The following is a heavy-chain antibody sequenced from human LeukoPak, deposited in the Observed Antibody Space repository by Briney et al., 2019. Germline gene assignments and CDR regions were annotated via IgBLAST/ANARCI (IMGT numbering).Heavy chain of an antibody. J-gene: IGHJ4*02. V-gene: IGHV4-34*01. D-gene: IGHD3-22*01. CDR2: INHSGST. Sequence: SETLSLTCAVYGGSFSGYYWSWIRQPPGKGLEWIGEINHSGSTNYNPSLKSRVTISVDTSKNQFSLKLSSVTAADTAVYYCASRVEGYDSSGYTRGFDYWGQGTLVTVSS. CDR1: GGSFSGYY. CDR3: ASRVEGYDSSGYTRGFDY.